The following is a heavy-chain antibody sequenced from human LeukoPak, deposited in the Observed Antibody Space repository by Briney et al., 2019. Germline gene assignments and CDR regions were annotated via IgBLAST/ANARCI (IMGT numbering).Heavy chain of an antibody. CDR2: IYYSGST. D-gene: IGHD6-13*01. V-gene: IGHV4-59*01. CDR3: ARGYRSGPAAAGTNWFDP. Sequence: SETLSLTCTVSGGSISSYYWSWIRQPPGKGLEWIGYIYYSGSTNYNPPLKSRVTISVDTSKNQFSLKLSSVTAADTAVYYCARGYRSGPAAAGTNWFDPWGQGTLVTVSS. J-gene: IGHJ5*02. CDR1: GGSISSYY.